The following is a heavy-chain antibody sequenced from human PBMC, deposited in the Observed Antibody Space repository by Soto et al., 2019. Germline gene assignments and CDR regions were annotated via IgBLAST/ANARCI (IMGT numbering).Heavy chain of an antibody. D-gene: IGHD3-22*01. J-gene: IGHJ5*02. CDR1: GGSISSYY. V-gene: IGHV4-59*01. Sequence: SETLSLTCTVSGGSISSYYWSWIRQPPGKGLEWIGYIYYSGSTNYNPSLKSRVTISVDTSKNQFSLKLSSVTAADTAVYYCAGSSGYYKGPHWFDPWGQGTLVTVS. CDR2: IYYSGST. CDR3: AGSSGYYKGPHWFDP.